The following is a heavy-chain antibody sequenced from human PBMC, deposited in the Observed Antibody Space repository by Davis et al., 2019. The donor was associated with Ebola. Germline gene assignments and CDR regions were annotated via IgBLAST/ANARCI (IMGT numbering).Heavy chain of an antibody. D-gene: IGHD5-18*01. CDR1: GFTFSSYA. CDR2: IHSYGST. V-gene: IGHV3-53*01. Sequence: GESLKISCAASGFTFSSYAMSWVRQAPGKGLEWVSVIHSYGSTYYADSVKGRFTISRDNSKNTLYLQMNSLRAEDTAVYYCAREGAMEGGDGMDVWGQGTTVIVSS. J-gene: IGHJ6*02. CDR3: AREGAMEGGDGMDV.